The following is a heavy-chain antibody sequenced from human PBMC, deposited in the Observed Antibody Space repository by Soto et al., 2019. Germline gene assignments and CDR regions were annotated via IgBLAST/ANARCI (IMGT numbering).Heavy chain of an antibody. D-gene: IGHD3-10*01. CDR3: AGTMVRGVNDY. Sequence: QVQLQESGPGLVKPSETLSLTCTVSGGSISSYYWSWIRQPPGKGLEWIGYIYYSGSTNYNPSLKSRVTISVDTSKNQFALKLSSVTAADTAVYYCAGTMVRGVNDYWGQGTLVTVSS. CDR2: IYYSGST. J-gene: IGHJ4*02. V-gene: IGHV4-59*08. CDR1: GGSISSYY.